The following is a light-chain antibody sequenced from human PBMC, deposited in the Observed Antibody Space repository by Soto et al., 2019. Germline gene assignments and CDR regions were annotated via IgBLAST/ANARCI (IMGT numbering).Light chain of an antibody. V-gene: IGLV1-40*01. CDR3: QSYDSSLSGYVV. Sequence: QSVLTQPPSVSGAPGQRVTISCTGSSSNIGAGYDVHWYQQLPGTAPKLLIYGNSNRPSGVPDRFSGSKSGTSASLAITGLQAEDEADYDCQSYDSSLSGYVVFSGGTKLTVL. CDR2: GNS. J-gene: IGLJ2*01. CDR1: SSNIGAGYD.